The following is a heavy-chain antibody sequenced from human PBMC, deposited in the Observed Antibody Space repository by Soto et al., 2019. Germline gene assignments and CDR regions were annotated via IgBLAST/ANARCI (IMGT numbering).Heavy chain of an antibody. Sequence: QVQLQQWGAGLLKPSETLSLTCAVYGGFVSSGSYYWSWFRQPPGKGLEWIGEMSHSGGTHFNPSLKSRVNRSVDTSKNQFIQNIYSVTAADTALYYCARVERGTVTTVVDAFDIWGPGTMVTVSS. J-gene: IGHJ3*02. V-gene: IGHV4-34*01. CDR3: ARVERGTVTTVVDAFDI. D-gene: IGHD1-1*01. CDR2: MSHSGGT. CDR1: GGFVSSGSYY.